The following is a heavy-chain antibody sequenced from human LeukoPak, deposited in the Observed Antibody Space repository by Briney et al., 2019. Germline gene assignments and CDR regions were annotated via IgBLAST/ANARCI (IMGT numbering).Heavy chain of an antibody. V-gene: IGHV3-53*01. CDR1: GFTVSSNY. CDR3: ARDSRQDYYDSSGYLWFAFDI. J-gene: IGHJ3*02. D-gene: IGHD3-22*01. Sequence: PGGSLRLSCAASGFTVSSNYMGWVRQAPGKGLEWVSVIYSGGSTYYADSVKGRFTISRDNSKNTLYLQMNSLRAEDTAVYYCARDSRQDYYDSSGYLWFAFDIWGQGTMVTVSS. CDR2: IYSGGST.